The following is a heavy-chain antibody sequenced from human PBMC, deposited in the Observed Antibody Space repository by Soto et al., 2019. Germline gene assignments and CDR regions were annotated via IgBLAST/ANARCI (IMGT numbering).Heavy chain of an antibody. CDR3: ARVAMVPPNYFDY. J-gene: IGHJ4*02. CDR2: ISSSSSTI. Sequence: SGGSLRLSCAASGFTFSSYSMNWVRQAPGKGLEWVSYISSSSSTIYYADSVKGRFTISRDNAKNSLYLQMNSLRAEDTAVYYCARVAMVPPNYFDYWGQGTLVTVSS. V-gene: IGHV3-48*01. CDR1: GFTFSSYS. D-gene: IGHD5-18*01.